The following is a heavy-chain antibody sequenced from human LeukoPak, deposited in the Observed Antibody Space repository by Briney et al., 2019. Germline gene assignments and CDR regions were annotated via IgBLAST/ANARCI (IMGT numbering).Heavy chain of an antibody. CDR1: RFTFGSYW. CDR3: ARARGGYDFDY. J-gene: IGHJ4*02. V-gene: IGHV3-7*03. Sequence: PGGSLRLSCAASRFTFGSYWMSWVRQAPGKGLEWVANIKQDGSEKYYVDSVKGRFTISRDNAKNSLYLQLNSLRAEDTAVYYCARARGGYDFDYWGQGTLVTVSS. CDR2: IKQDGSEK. D-gene: IGHD5-12*01.